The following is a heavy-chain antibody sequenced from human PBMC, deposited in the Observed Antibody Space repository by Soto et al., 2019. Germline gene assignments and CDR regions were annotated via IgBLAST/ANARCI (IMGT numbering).Heavy chain of an antibody. Sequence: QVQLQESGPGLVKPSETLSLSCTVSGGSISSYYWSWIRHPPGKGLEWIGYIYYSGSTNYNPSLKSRVTISVDTSKNQFSLKLSSVTAADTAVYYCAARGWYYYYYMDVWGKGTTVTVSS. J-gene: IGHJ6*03. D-gene: IGHD2-15*01. V-gene: IGHV4-59*08. CDR3: AARGWYYYYYMDV. CDR2: IYYSGST. CDR1: GGSISSYY.